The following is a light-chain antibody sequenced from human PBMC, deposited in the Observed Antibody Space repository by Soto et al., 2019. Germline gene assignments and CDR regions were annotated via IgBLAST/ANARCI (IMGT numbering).Light chain of an antibody. CDR2: GVN. J-gene: IGLJ1*01. CDR3: CSYAGISTFYV. Sequence: QSVLTQPASVSGSPGQSITISCTGTSSDVGSYNLVSWYQQHPGKAPKLMIYGVNKRPSGVSNRFSGSKSGNTASLTISGLQAEDEADYYCCSYAGISTFYVFGPGTKAPS. V-gene: IGLV2-23*02. CDR1: SSDVGSYNL.